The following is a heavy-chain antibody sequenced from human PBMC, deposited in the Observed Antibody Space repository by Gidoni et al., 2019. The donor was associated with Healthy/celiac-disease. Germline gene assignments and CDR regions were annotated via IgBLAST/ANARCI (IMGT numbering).Heavy chain of an antibody. CDR2: INHSGSN. Sequence: QVQLQQWGAGLLKPSETLSLTCAVYGGSFSGYYWSWIRQPPGEGLGWIGEINHSGSNNYNPSLKSRVTISVDTSKNQFSLKLSSVTAADTAVYYCARGAAAARYAFDIWGQGTMVTVSS. V-gene: IGHV4-34*02. D-gene: IGHD6-13*01. CDR3: ARGAAAARYAFDI. CDR1: GGSFSGYY. J-gene: IGHJ3*02.